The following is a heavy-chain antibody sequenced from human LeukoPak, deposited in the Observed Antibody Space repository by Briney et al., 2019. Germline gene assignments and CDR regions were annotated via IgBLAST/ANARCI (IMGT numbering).Heavy chain of an antibody. Sequence: GGSLRLSCAASGFTFSSYWMSWVRQAPGKGLEWMANINEDGSEKYYVDSVKGRFTISRDNAKNLLYLQMNSLGAEDTAVYYCVRTSRSISSDYWGQGTQVTVSS. CDR1: GFTFSSYW. CDR3: VRTSRSISSDY. D-gene: IGHD3-3*02. J-gene: IGHJ4*02. V-gene: IGHV3-7*01. CDR2: INEDGSEK.